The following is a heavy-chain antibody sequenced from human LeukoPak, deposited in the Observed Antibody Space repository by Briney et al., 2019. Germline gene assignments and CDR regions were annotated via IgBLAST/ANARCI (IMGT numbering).Heavy chain of an antibody. CDR2: VSDSGDIT. CDR1: GFTFSSFG. J-gene: IGHJ4*02. D-gene: IGHD6-19*01. V-gene: IGHV3-23*01. Sequence: PGGSLRLSCTASGFTFSSFGMHWVRQAPGKGLEWVSLVSDSGDITYYADSVKGRFTISRDNSRNTLFLQMNSLRAEDTAVYYCARTRAVAPLYQLDYWGQGTLVTVSS. CDR3: ARTRAVAPLYQLDY.